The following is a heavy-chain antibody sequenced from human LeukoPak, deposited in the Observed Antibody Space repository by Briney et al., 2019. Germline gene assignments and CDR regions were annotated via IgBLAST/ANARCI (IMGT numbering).Heavy chain of an antibody. V-gene: IGHV3-15*01. CDR1: GFTLSNAW. Sequence: PGGSLRLSCAASGFTLSNAWMSWVRQAPGKGLEWVGRTKTKTDGGTTDYAAPVKGRFTISRDDSKNTLNLLMNSLKTEDTAVYYCTTEVLVGATHGIFDIWGQGTMVTVSS. J-gene: IGHJ3*02. CDR2: TKTKTDGGTT. CDR3: TTEVLVGATHGIFDI. D-gene: IGHD1-26*01.